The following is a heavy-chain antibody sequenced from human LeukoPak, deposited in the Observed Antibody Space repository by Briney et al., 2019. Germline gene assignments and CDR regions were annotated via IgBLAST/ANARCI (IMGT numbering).Heavy chain of an antibody. CDR1: GFTFSRYE. CDR3: ARDRESSGWYPHAFDI. CDR2: ISSSGSTI. D-gene: IGHD6-19*01. J-gene: IGHJ3*02. V-gene: IGHV3-48*03. Sequence: GGSLRLSCAASGFTFSRYEMNWVRQAPGKGLEWVSYISSSGSTIYYADSVKGRFTISRDNAKNSLYLQMNSLRAEDTAVYYCARDRESSGWYPHAFDIWGQGTMVTVSS.